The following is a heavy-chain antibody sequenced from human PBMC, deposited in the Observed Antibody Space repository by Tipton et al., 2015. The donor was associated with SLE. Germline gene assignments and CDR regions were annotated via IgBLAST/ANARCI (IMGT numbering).Heavy chain of an antibody. V-gene: IGHV4-61*02. CDR1: GGSIVGGSHY. CDR3: ARGGGSYYDY. J-gene: IGHJ4*02. CDR2: FYAGDNS. D-gene: IGHD1-26*01. Sequence: TLSLTCSISGGSIVGGSHYWTWIRQPAGKGLEWIGRFYAGDNSKYNPSLRGRVTISVDSSKKKFTLKLKSVTAADTAVYYCARGGGSYYDYWGQGTLVTVSS.